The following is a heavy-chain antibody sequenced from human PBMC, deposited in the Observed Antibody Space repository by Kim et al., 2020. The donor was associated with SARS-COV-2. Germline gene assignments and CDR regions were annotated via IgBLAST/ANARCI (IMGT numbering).Heavy chain of an antibody. CDR3: ARGDPLKLERRPVDY. V-gene: IGHV1-18*01. Sequence: ASVKVSCKASGYTFTSYGISWVRQAPGQGLEWMGWISAYNGNTNYAQKLQGRVTMTTDTSTSTAYMELRSLRSDDTAVYYCARGDPLKLERRPVDYWGQGTLVTVSS. CDR1: GYTFTSYG. J-gene: IGHJ4*02. CDR2: ISAYNGNT. D-gene: IGHD1-1*01.